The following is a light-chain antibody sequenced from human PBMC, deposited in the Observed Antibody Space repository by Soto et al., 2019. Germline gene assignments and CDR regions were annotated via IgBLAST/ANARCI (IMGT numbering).Light chain of an antibody. CDR1: QSISTY. J-gene: IGKJ2*01. Sequence: DIQMTQSPSTLSASVGDRVTITCRASQSISTYLAWFQQKPGKAPQLLVYPASTLQGGVPSRFSGRGSGTEFSLTISSLQPEDFATYYCQQLRTYPYTFGQGTKVDIK. CDR2: PAS. CDR3: QQLRTYPYT. V-gene: IGKV1-9*01.